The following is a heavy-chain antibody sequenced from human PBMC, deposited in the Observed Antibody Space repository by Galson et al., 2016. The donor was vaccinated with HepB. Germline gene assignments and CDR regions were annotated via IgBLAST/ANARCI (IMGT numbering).Heavy chain of an antibody. CDR2: ISSSGTTI. Sequence: SLRLSCAASGFTFSSFETNWVRQAPGKGLEWLSYISSSGTTIYYADSVKGRFTISRDNARNSLYLHMNSLRVEDTAVYYCARDLVYPGDYGKYYYYGMDVWGQGTTVTVSS. CDR3: ARDLVYPGDYGKYYYYGMDV. CDR1: GFTFSSFE. J-gene: IGHJ6*02. V-gene: IGHV3-48*03. D-gene: IGHD4-17*01.